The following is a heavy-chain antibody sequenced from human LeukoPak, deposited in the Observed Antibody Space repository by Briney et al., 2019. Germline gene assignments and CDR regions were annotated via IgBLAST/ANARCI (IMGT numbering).Heavy chain of an antibody. D-gene: IGHD2-2*01. Sequence: SETLSLTYAVYGGSFSGYYWSWIRQPPGKGLEWIGEINHSGSTNYNPSLKSRVTISVDTSKNQFSLKLSSVTAADTAVYYCARETRGYCSSTSCYGSRYYFDYWGQGTLVTVSS. CDR2: INHSGST. CDR3: ARETRGYCSSTSCYGSRYYFDY. CDR1: GGSFSGYY. J-gene: IGHJ4*02. V-gene: IGHV4-34*01.